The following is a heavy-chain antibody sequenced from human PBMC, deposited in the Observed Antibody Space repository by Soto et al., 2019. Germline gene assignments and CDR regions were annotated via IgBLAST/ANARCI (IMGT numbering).Heavy chain of an antibody. J-gene: IGHJ6*02. CDR1: GFTFSSYS. CDR3: ATETIVTYAEAYYYYGMDV. Sequence: GGSLRLSCAASGFTFSSYSMDWVRQAPGKGLEWVSYISSSSSTIYYADSVKGRFTISRDNAKNSLYLQMNSLRDEDTAVYYCATETIVTYAEAYYYYGMDVWGQGTTVTVS. D-gene: IGHD2-15*01. CDR2: ISSSSSTI. V-gene: IGHV3-48*02.